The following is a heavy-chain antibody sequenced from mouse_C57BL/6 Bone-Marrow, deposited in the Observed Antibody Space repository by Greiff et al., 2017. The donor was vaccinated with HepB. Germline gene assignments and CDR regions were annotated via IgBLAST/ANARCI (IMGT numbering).Heavy chain of an antibody. CDR3: TTLYGTSERYFDV. CDR1: GYTFTDYE. D-gene: IGHD1-1*01. J-gene: IGHJ1*03. Sequence: VKLQESGAELVRPGASVTLSCKASGYTFTDYEMHWVKQTPVHGLEWIGAIDPETGGTAYNQKFKGKAILTADKSSSTAYMEHRSLTSEDSAVYYCTTLYGTSERYFDVWGTGTTVTVSS. V-gene: IGHV1-15*01. CDR2: IDPETGGT.